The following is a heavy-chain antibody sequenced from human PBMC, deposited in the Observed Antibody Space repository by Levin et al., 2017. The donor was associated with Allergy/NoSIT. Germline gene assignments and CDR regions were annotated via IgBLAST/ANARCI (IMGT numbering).Heavy chain of an antibody. Sequence: GESLKISCAASGFTFSSYAMHWVRQAPGKGLEWVAVISYDGSNKYYADSVKGRFTISRDNSKNTLYLQMNSLRAEDTAVYYCASNMSASDGAHSPPHYYYGMDVWGQGTTVTVSS. D-gene: IGHD1-26*01. CDR3: ASNMSASDGAHSPPHYYYGMDV. CDR1: GFTFSSYA. V-gene: IGHV3-30*04. CDR2: ISYDGSNK. J-gene: IGHJ6*02.